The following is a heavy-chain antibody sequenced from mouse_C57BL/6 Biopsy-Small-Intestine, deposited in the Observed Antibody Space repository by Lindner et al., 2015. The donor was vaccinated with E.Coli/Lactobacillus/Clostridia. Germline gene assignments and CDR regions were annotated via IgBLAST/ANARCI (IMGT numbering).Heavy chain of an antibody. D-gene: IGHD3-3*01. CDR2: IYPGDGDT. J-gene: IGHJ2*01. CDR3: ARRGWGFDY. V-gene: IGHV1-82*01. CDR1: DYAFSNSW. Sequence: LQESGPELVKPGASVKISCKASDYAFSNSWMNWVKQRPGKSLEWIGRIYPGDGDTNYNGKFKGKATLTADKSSSTAYMQLSSLTSEDSAVYFCARRGWGFDYWGQGTTLTVSS.